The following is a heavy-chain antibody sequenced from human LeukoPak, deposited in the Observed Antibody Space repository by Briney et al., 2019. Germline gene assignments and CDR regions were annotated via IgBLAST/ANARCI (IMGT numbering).Heavy chain of an antibody. D-gene: IGHD5-12*01. CDR3: ARGTRGYSGYDLLY. CDR1: GFTFSSYS. Sequence: PGRSLRLSCAASGFTFSSYSMNWVRQAPGKGLEWVSSISSSSSYIYYADSVKGRFTISRDNAKNSLYLQMNSLRAEDTAVYYCARGTRGYSGYDLLYWGQGTLVTVSS. J-gene: IGHJ4*02. V-gene: IGHV3-21*01. CDR2: ISSSSSYI.